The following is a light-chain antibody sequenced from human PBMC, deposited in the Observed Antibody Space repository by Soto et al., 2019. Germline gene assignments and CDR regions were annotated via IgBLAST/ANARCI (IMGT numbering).Light chain of an antibody. CDR2: DAS. J-gene: IGKJ3*01. CDR3: QQYNNCPVT. V-gene: IGKV3-15*01. Sequence: EIVMTQSPATLSVSPGERATLSCRAIQSVSSNLAWYQQKPCQTPRLLTFDASTRATGIPDRFSGSGSGTEFTLTISSLQSEDFAVSYCQQYNNCPVTFGRATEVDIK. CDR1: QSVSSN.